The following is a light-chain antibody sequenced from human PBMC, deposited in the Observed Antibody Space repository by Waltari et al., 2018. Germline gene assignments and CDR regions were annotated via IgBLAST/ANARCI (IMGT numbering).Light chain of an antibody. V-gene: IGLV1-51*02. Sequence: QSVLTQPPSVSAAPGQKVTISCSGSSSNIGSNRVSWYQQFPGTAPNLLLYEDNRRPSGTPDRFSGSKSGTSATLDITGLQTGDEADYYCGTWDSSLTAGVFGGGTKLTVL. CDR3: GTWDSSLTAGV. CDR2: EDN. J-gene: IGLJ2*01. CDR1: SSNIGSNR.